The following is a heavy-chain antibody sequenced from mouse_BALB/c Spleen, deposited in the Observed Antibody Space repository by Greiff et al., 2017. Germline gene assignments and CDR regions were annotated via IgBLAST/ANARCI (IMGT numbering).Heavy chain of an antibody. J-gene: IGHJ2*01. V-gene: IGHV1S81*02. CDR1: GYTFTSYY. CDR3: TSGGYYFDY. CDR2: INPSNGGT. Sequence: QVQLQQSGAELVKPGASVKLSCKASGYTFTSYYMYWVKQRPGQGLEWIGEINPSNGGTNFNEKFKSKATLTVDKSSSTAYMQLSSLTSEDSAVYYCTSGGYYFDYWGQGTTLTVSS.